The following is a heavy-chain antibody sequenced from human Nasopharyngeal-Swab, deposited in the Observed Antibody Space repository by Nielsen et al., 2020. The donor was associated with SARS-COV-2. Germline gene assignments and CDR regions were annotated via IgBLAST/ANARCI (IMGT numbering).Heavy chain of an antibody. D-gene: IGHD5-18*01. CDR2: INHSGST. CDR1: GGSFSGYY. V-gene: IGHV4-34*01. Sequence: SETLSLTCAVYGGSFSGYYWSWIRQPPGKGLEWIGEINHSGSTNYNSSLKSRVTISVDTSKNQFSLKLSSVTAADTAAYYCARGRRGYSYVSWGQGTLVTVSS. J-gene: IGHJ5*02. CDR3: ARGRRGYSYVS.